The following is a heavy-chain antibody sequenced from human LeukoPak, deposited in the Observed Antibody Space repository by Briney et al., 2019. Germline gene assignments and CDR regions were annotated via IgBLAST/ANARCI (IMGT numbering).Heavy chain of an antibody. CDR1: GFSLSTSGVG. CDR3: AHRLPRSGYCGGDCSYFDY. CDR2: IYWNDDK. D-gene: IGHD2-21*02. V-gene: IGHV2-5*01. Sequence: SGPTLVNPTQTLTLTCTFSGFSLSTSGVGVGWIRQPPGKALEWLALIYWNDDKRYSPSLKSRLTITKDTSKNQVVLTMTNMDPVDTATYYCAHRLPRSGYCGGDCSYFDYWGQGTLVTVSS. J-gene: IGHJ4*02.